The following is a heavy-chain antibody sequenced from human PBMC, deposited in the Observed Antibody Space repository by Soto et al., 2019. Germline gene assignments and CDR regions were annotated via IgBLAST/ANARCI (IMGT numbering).Heavy chain of an antibody. V-gene: IGHV4-34*01. CDR1: GGSFSGYY. D-gene: IGHD3-16*01. CDR3: ARGSDYDLEFYYFMDV. CDR2: INHSGST. J-gene: IGHJ6*03. Sequence: SSETLSLTCAVYGGSFSGYYWSWIRQPPGKGLEWIGEINHSGSTNYNSSLKSRVTISVDTSKNQFSLRLSSTTAADTAVYYCARGSDYDLEFYYFMDVWGKGTT.